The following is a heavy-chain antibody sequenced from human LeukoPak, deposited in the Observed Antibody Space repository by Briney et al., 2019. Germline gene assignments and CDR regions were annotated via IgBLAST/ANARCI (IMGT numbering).Heavy chain of an antibody. V-gene: IGHV4-59*08. J-gene: IGHJ5*02. CDR2: IYYTGST. CDR1: GVSINSYY. Sequence: SETLSLTCTVSGVSINSYYWNWIRQPPGKGLEWIGYIYYTGSTNYNPSLKSRVTMSVDTIKNQFSLELSSVTAADTAVYYCALYDFWGGYYAWIDPWGQGTLVTVSS. D-gene: IGHD3-3*01. CDR3: ALYDFWGGYYAWIDP.